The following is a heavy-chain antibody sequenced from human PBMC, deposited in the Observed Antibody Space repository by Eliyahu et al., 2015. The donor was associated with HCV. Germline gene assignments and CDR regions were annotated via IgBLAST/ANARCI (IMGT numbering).Heavy chain of an antibody. V-gene: IGHV3-23*01. D-gene: IGHD2-15*01. CDR2: ISGSGDGT. J-gene: IGHJ6*02. CDR3: AKDLLDSTGGSSYHYYYYYGLDV. Sequence: EVQLLESGGGLVQPGGSLRLSCAASRFTFNKYAMXWVXQAPGKGLEWXSGISGSGDGTYYADSVKGRFTISRDNSKNTLYLQMNSLRAEDTAVYYCAKDLLDSTGGSSYHYYYYYGLDVWGQGTTVTVSS. CDR1: RFTFNKYA.